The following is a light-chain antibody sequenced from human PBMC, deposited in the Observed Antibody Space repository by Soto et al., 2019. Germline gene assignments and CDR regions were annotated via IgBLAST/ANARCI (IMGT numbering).Light chain of an antibody. V-gene: IGKV1-5*03. CDR3: QHYNSYPLT. CDR1: QSISFW. CDR2: KAS. J-gene: IGKJ4*01. Sequence: DIPMTQSPSTLSASVGDRVTITCRASQSISFWLAWYQQKPGKAPNLLIYKASTLNSGVPSRFSGSGSGTEFTLTISSLQPDDFATYYCQHYNSYPLTFGGGTKVEIK.